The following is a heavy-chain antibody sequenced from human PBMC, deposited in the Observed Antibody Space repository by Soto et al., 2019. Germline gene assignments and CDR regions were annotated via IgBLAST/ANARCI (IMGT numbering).Heavy chain of an antibody. D-gene: IGHD3-22*01. J-gene: IGHJ4*02. Sequence: ASVKVSCKASGYTFTGYYMHWVRQAPGQGLEWMGWINPNSGGTNYAQKFQGRVTMTRDTSISTAYMELSRLRSDDTAVYYCARDAMGYYYDSSGYTNWGQGTLVTVSS. CDR2: INPNSGGT. CDR1: GYTFTGYY. CDR3: ARDAMGYYYDSSGYTN. V-gene: IGHV1-2*02.